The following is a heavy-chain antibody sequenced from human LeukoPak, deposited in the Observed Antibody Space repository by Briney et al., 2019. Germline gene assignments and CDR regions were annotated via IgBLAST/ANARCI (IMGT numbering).Heavy chain of an antibody. D-gene: IGHD6-19*01. J-gene: IGHJ4*02. V-gene: IGHV3-23*01. CDR2: ISGSGGST. CDR3: AKESSGGWYFDY. Sequence: GGSLRLSCAASGFTFNDYGMSWVRQAPGKGLEWVSAISGSGGSTYYADSVKGRFTISRDNSKNSLYLQMNSLRAEDTAVYYCAKESSGGWYFDYWGQGTLVTVSS. CDR1: GFTFNDYG.